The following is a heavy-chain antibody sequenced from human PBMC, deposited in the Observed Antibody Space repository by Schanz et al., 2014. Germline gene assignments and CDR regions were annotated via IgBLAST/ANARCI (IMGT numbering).Heavy chain of an antibody. CDR2: ISPYNGNT. D-gene: IGHD6-6*01. CDR3: ARDQSPYTNSSDVRYFDY. J-gene: IGHJ4*02. V-gene: IGHV1-18*04. Sequence: QVQLVQSGAEVKKPGASVKVSCKASGYTFVSYSMHWVRQAPGQGLEWMGWISPYNGNTNYAQKLQGTVTMTADTSTSTAYMDLSSLRSDDTAVYYCARDQSPYTNSSDVRYFDYWGQGSLVTVSS. CDR1: GYTFVSYS.